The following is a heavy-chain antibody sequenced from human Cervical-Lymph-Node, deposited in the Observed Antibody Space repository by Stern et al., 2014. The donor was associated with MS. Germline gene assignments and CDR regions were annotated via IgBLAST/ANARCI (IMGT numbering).Heavy chain of an antibody. D-gene: IGHD3-16*02. CDR2: ISPYSGNT. CDR3: ARGGSNDYVWGTYRPRFDY. Sequence: QVQLVESGAEMKKPGASVRVSCKTSGYTFTNYGVSWVRQAPGQGLEWMGWISPYSGNTYYAQKIQGRVTMTADTSTTTAFMELRSLRSDDTAVYYCARGGSNDYVWGTYRPRFDYWGQGTLVTVSS. V-gene: IGHV1-18*01. J-gene: IGHJ4*02. CDR1: GYTFTNYG.